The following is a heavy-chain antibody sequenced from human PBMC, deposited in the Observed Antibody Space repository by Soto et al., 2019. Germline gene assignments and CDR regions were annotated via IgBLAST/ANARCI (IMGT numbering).Heavy chain of an antibody. J-gene: IGHJ6*02. Sequence: QVQLVESGGGVVQPGGSLRLSWAASGFTFSSYAMHWVRQAPGKGLEWVAVISYDGSNKYYADSVKGRFTISRDNSKNTLYLQMNSLRAEDTAVDYCARGSAAANYYGMDVWGQGPTVTVSS. V-gene: IGHV3-30-3*01. D-gene: IGHD5-18*01. CDR2: ISYDGSNK. CDR3: ARGSAAANYYGMDV. CDR1: GFTFSSYA.